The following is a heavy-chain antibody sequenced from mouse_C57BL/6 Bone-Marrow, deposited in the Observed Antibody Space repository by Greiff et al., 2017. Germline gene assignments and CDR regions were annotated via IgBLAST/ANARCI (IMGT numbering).Heavy chain of an antibody. J-gene: IGHJ2*01. CDR3: ARSPLITTVVATGYFDY. V-gene: IGHV7-3*01. Sequence: EVMLVESGGGLVQPGGSLSLSCAASGFTFTDYYMSWVRQPPGKALEWLGFIRNKANGYTTEYSASVKGRFTISRDNSQSILYLQMNALRAEDSATYYCARSPLITTVVATGYFDYWGQGTTLTVSS. CDR2: IRNKANGYTT. D-gene: IGHD1-1*01. CDR1: GFTFTDYY.